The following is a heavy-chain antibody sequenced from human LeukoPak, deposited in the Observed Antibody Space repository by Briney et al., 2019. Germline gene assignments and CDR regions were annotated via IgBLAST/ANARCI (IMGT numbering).Heavy chain of an antibody. D-gene: IGHD2-21*01. CDR3: ARHAAAIPD. V-gene: IGHV3-23*01. CDR2: ITATGDT. CDR1: GFIFSGYA. Sequence: GGSLRLSCAASGFIFSGYAFSWVRQAPGIGLEWVSAITATGDTYYADSVMGRVTMSRDNSKNTLYLQMNGLRPEDTAIYYCARHAAAIPDWGQGTLVTVSS. J-gene: IGHJ4*02.